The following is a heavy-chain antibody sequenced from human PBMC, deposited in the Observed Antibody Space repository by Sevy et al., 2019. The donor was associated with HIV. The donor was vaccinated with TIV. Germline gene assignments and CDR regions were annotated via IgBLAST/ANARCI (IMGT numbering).Heavy chain of an antibody. Sequence: SETLSLTCAVYGGSFSGYYWNWIRQTPGKGLEWIGEINHNGSTNYNPSLKSRVTISVDTSKNQFSLRLNSVTAADTAVYYCARAPPVVVVPGAPSWFDPWGQGTLVTVSS. J-gene: IGHJ5*02. CDR1: GGSFSGYY. D-gene: IGHD2-2*01. CDR2: INHNGST. CDR3: ARAPPVVVVPGAPSWFDP. V-gene: IGHV4-34*01.